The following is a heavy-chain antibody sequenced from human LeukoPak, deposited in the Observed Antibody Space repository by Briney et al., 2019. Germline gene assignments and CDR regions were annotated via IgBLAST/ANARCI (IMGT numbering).Heavy chain of an antibody. D-gene: IGHD3-10*01. CDR3: ARCLLRARGFIFACFDY. V-gene: IGHV1-18*01. CDR1: GYTFTSYG. CDR2: ISAYNGNT. J-gene: IGHJ4*02. Sequence: ASVKVSCKASGYTFTSYGISWVRQAPGQGLEWMGWISAYNGNTNYAQKLQGRVTMTTDTSTSTAYMELRSLRSDDTAVYYCARCLLRARGFIFACFDYWGQGTLVTVSS.